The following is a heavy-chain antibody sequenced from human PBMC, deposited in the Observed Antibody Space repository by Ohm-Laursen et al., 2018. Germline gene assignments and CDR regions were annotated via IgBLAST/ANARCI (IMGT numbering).Heavy chain of an antibody. CDR3: AKVEGYAGAH. Sequence: SLRLSCSASGFTFDDYAMHWVRQAPGKGLEWVSGISWNSGSIGYADSAKGRFTISRDNAKNSLYLQMNSPRAEDTALYYCAKVEGYAGAHWGQGTLVTVSS. J-gene: IGHJ4*02. D-gene: IGHD3-16*01. CDR2: ISWNSGSI. CDR1: GFTFDDYA. V-gene: IGHV3-9*01.